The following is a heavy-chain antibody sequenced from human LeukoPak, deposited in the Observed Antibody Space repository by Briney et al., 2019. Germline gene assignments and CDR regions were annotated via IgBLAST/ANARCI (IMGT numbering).Heavy chain of an antibody. V-gene: IGHV3-66*01. J-gene: IGHJ5*02. Sequence: GSLRLSCAASGFTVSSNYMSWVRQAPGKGLEWVSVIYSGGSTYYADSVKGRFTISRDNSKNTLYLQMNSLRAEDTAVYYCARSGDYGDSGWFDPWGQGTLVTVSS. D-gene: IGHD4-17*01. CDR2: IYSGGST. CDR1: GFTVSSNY. CDR3: ARSGDYGDSGWFDP.